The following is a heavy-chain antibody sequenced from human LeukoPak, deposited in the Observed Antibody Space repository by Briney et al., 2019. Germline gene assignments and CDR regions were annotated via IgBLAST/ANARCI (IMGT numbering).Heavy chain of an antibody. CDR2: ISPYNGNT. J-gene: IGHJ4*02. V-gene: IGHV1-18*01. Sequence: ASVKVSCKASGGTFSSYAISWVRQAPGQGLEWMGWISPYNGNTNYAQKLQGRVTMTTDTSTSTAYMELRSLRSDDTAVYYCARSPDCSGGSCNVDYWGQGTLVTVSS. CDR3: ARSPDCSGGSCNVDY. CDR1: GGTFSSYA. D-gene: IGHD2-15*01.